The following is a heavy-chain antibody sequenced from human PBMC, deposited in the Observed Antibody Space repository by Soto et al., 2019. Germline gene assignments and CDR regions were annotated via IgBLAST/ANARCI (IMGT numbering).Heavy chain of an antibody. J-gene: IGHJ4*02. V-gene: IGHV3-11*06. Sequence: QVQLVESGGGLVKPGGSLRLSCVASGFTFSDSYMSWVRQAPGKGLEWVSYISSTSSFTDYAESVKGRFTISGDNAKNSLFLQMNSLRAEDTALYYCARRDGYNYFDFWGQGTLVSVSS. CDR3: ARRDGYNYFDF. CDR2: ISSTSSFT. CDR1: GFTFSDSY. D-gene: IGHD5-12*01.